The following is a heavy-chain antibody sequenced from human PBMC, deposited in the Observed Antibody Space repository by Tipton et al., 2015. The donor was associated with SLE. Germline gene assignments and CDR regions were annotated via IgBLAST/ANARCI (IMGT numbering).Heavy chain of an antibody. CDR1: GFNFGDFT. D-gene: IGHD3-10*01. J-gene: IGHJ5*02. V-gene: IGHV4-34*01. CDR2: INHSGST. CDR3: ASGGYGSGSHYLGGWFDP. Sequence: LRLSCAASGFNFGDFTMNWVRQAPGKGLEWIGEINHSGSTYYNPSLKSRVTISVDTSKNQFSLKLSSVTAADTAVYYCASGGYGSGSHYLGGWFDPWGRGTLVTVSS.